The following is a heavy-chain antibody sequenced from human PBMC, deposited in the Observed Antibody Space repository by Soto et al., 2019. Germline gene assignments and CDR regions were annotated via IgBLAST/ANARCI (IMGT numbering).Heavy chain of an antibody. J-gene: IGHJ4*02. CDR2: SAPEEGEP. CDR3: AADRKIVGTIGAFDC. CDR1: QNTLTELT. V-gene: IGHV1-24*01. Sequence: ASVKVSCKVPQNTLTELTIDWLRQAPGKGLEWMGRSAPEEGEPIYPQKFQGRVSMAEDPSTDTAYMELTSLRFEDTAVYFCAADRKIVGTIGAFDCWGQGTLVTV. D-gene: IGHD1-26*01.